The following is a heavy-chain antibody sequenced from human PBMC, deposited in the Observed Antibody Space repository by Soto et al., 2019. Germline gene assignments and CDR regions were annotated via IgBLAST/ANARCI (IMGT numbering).Heavy chain of an antibody. CDR3: ARDGYCSGGSCYAVPVFDY. J-gene: IGHJ4*02. CDR1: GFTFSSYG. CDR2: IWYDGSNK. Sequence: QVQLVESGGGVVQPGRSLRLSCAASGFTFSSYGMHWVRQAPGKGLEWVAVIWYDGSNKYYADSVKCRFTISRDNSKTSLYLKMNSLRAEDPAVYYCARDGYCSGGSCYAVPVFDYWGQGTLVTVSS. D-gene: IGHD2-15*01. V-gene: IGHV3-33*01.